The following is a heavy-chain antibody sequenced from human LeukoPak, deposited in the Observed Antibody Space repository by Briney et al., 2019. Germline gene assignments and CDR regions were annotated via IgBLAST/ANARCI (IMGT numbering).Heavy chain of an antibody. CDR3: ARGRIEMATIYFDY. Sequence: PSETLSLTCAVSGGSISSSNWWSWVRQPPGKGLEWIGEIYHSGSTNYNPSLKSRVTISVDKSKNQFSLKLSSVTAADTAVYYCARGRIEMATIYFDYWGQGTLVTVSS. D-gene: IGHD5-24*01. V-gene: IGHV4-4*02. J-gene: IGHJ4*02. CDR1: GGSISSSNW. CDR2: IYHSGST.